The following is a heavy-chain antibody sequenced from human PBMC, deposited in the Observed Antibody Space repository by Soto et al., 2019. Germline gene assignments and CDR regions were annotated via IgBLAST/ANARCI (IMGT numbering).Heavy chain of an antibody. J-gene: IGHJ6*02. Sequence: ASVKVSCKASGYTFTSYYMHWVRQAPGQGLEWMGIINPSGGSTSYAQKFQGRVTMTRDTSTSTVYMELSSLRSEDTAVYYCARVAGIVVVTGRYYYGMDVWGQGTTVTVSS. CDR2: INPSGGST. CDR1: GYTFTSYY. CDR3: ARVAGIVVVTGRYYYGMDV. V-gene: IGHV1-46*01. D-gene: IGHD2-21*02.